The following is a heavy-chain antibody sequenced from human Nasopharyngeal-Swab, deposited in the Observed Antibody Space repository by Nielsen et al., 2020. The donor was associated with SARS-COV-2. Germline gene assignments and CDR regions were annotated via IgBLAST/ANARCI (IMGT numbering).Heavy chain of an antibody. V-gene: IGHV4-34*01. CDR1: GGSFSGCY. D-gene: IGHD6-13*01. CDR3: AREYSSSWYRGFDY. CDR2: INHSGST. Sequence: SETLSLTCAVYGGSFSGCYWSWIRQPPGKGLEWIGEINHSGSTNYNPSLKSRVTISVDTSKNQFSLKLSSVTAADTAVYYCAREYSSSWYRGFDYWGQGTLVTVSS. J-gene: IGHJ4*02.